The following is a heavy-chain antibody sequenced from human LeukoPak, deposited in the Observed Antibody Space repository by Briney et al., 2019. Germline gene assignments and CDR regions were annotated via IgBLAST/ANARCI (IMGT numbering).Heavy chain of an antibody. CDR2: VYYSGST. J-gene: IGHJ5*02. CDR3: ARDDDILTGYP. D-gene: IGHD3-9*01. CDR1: GGSISSGDYY. Sequence: KPSETLSLTCTVSGGSISSGDYYWSWIRQRPGRGLEWIGYVYYSGSTYYNPSLKSRVTISVDTSKNQFSLKLSSVTAADTAVYYCARDDDILTGYPWGQGTLVTVSS. V-gene: IGHV4-30-4*08.